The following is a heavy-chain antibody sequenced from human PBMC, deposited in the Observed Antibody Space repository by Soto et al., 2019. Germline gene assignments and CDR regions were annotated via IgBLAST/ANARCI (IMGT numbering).Heavy chain of an antibody. Sequence: LSLTCSVSGGSISSGGYSWSWIRQPPGKGLEWIGYIYHSGSTYYNPSLKSRVTISVDRSKNQFSLKLSSVTAADTAVYYCARGGITIFGVVTPFDYWGQGTLVTVSS. CDR2: IYHSGST. V-gene: IGHV4-30-2*01. CDR3: ARGGITIFGVVTPFDY. J-gene: IGHJ4*02. D-gene: IGHD3-3*01. CDR1: GGSISSGGYS.